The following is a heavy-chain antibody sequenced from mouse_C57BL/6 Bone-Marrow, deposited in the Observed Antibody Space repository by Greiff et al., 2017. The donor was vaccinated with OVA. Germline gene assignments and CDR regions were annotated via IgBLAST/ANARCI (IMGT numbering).Heavy chain of an antibody. CDR3: ARDRYYGSSYGYFDY. V-gene: IGHV5-4*01. J-gene: IGHJ2*01. CDR2: ISDGGSYT. Sequence: DVKLVESGGGLVKPGGSLKLSCAASGFTFSSYAMSWVRQTPEKRLEWVATISDGGSYTYYPDNVKGRFTISRDNAKNNLYLQMSHLKSEDTAMYYCARDRYYGSSYGYFDYWGQGTTLTVSS. D-gene: IGHD1-1*01. CDR1: GFTFSSYA.